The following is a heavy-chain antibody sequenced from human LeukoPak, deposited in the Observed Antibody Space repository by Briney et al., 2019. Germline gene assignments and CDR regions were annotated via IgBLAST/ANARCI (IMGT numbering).Heavy chain of an antibody. CDR3: ARVADDIVVVPAAITNYYYYYYMDV. D-gene: IGHD2-2*02. V-gene: IGHV3-53*01. CDR2: IYSGGST. J-gene: IGHJ6*03. CDR1: GFTVSSNY. Sequence: GGSLRLSCAASGFTVSSNYMSWVRQAPGKGLEWVSVIYSGGSTYYADSVKGRLTISRDNSKNTLYLQMNSLRAEDTAVYYCARVADDIVVVPAAITNYYYYYYMDVWGKGTTVTISS.